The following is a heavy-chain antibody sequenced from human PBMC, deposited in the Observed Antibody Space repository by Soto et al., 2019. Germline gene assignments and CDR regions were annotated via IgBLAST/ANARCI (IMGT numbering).Heavy chain of an antibody. V-gene: IGHV1-18*01. CDR2: ISAYNGNT. Sequence: ASVKVSCKASGYTFTSYGISWLRQAPGQGLEWMGWISAYNGNTNYAQKLQGRVTMTTDTSTSTAYMELRSLRSDDTAVYYCARIRVAHRGSWPHDAFDIWGQGTMVTVSS. CDR1: GYTFTSYG. J-gene: IGHJ3*02. CDR3: ARIRVAHRGSWPHDAFDI. D-gene: IGHD6-13*01.